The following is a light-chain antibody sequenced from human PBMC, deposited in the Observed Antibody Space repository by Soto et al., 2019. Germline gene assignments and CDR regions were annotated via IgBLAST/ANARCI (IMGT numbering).Light chain of an antibody. CDR1: QSISSW. J-gene: IGKJ2*01. Sequence: DIQMTQPPSTLSASVGDRVTITCRASQSISSWLAWYQQKPGKAPNLLIYKASNLEVGVPSRFSGSGSGTEFTLTISSLQPDDFATYYCQQYHSYSYTFGQGTKLEIK. CDR3: QQYHSYSYT. V-gene: IGKV1-5*03. CDR2: KAS.